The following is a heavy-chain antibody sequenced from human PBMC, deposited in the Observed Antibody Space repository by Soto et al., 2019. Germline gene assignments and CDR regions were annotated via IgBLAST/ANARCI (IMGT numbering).Heavy chain of an antibody. CDR3: TRHVASSSPVRRRDY. CDR2: IRSKANSYAT. Sequence: PVGSLRLSCAASGFTFSGSAMHWVRQASGKGLEWVGRIRSKANSYATAYAASVKGRFTISRDDSKNTAYLQMNSLKTEDTAVYYCTRHVASSSPVRRRDYWGQGTLVTVSS. CDR1: GFTFSGSA. J-gene: IGHJ4*02. V-gene: IGHV3-73*01. D-gene: IGHD6-13*01.